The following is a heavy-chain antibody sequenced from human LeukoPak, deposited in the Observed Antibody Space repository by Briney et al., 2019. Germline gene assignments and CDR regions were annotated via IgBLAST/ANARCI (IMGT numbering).Heavy chain of an antibody. CDR1: GFTVSSNY. V-gene: IGHV3-53*05. D-gene: IGHD5-24*01. CDR3: ARDSNGYNS. CDR2: IYSGGST. Sequence: PGGSLRLSCAASGFTVSSNYMSWVRQAPGKGLEWVSVIYSGGSTYYADSVKGRFTISRDNAKNSLYLQMNSLRPEDTALYYCARDSNGYNSWGQGTQVTVSS. J-gene: IGHJ4*02.